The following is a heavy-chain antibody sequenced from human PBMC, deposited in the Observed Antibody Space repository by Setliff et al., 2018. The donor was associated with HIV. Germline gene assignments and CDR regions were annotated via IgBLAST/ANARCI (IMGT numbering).Heavy chain of an antibody. CDR2: IIPIFGTS. CDR3: ASFTFVGDIGYYYYYMDV. Sequence: ASVKVSCKASGGTFSSFAISWVRQAPGQGLEWMGGIIPIFGTSNYAQKFQGRVTITADESTSTAYMELSSLRSEYTAVYFCASFTFVGDIGYYYYYMDVCGKGTTVTVSS. CDR1: GGTFSSFA. V-gene: IGHV1-69*13. J-gene: IGHJ6*03. D-gene: IGHD3-16*02.